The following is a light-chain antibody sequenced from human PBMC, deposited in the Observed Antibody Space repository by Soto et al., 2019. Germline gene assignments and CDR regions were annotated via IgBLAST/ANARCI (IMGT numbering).Light chain of an antibody. V-gene: IGKV3-15*01. Sequence: EIVMTQSPATLSVSPGERATLSCRASLGISTSLAWYQQNPGQAPRLLIYDASTRATGIPVRFSGSGSGAEFTLTISSLQSEDFAVYYCQHYNHWPPEGTFGPGTRVDI. CDR3: QHYNHWPPEGT. CDR1: LGISTS. CDR2: DAS. J-gene: IGKJ3*01.